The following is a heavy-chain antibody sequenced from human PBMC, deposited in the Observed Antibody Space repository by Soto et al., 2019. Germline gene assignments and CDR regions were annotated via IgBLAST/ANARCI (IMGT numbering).Heavy chain of an antibody. Sequence: QVQLVESGGGVVQPGGSLRLSCTTSGFTFNTYGIHWVRQAPGKGLEGGAIIWNDGSNKYYADSVKGRFTISRDNSKNTLYLQMNSLRAEDTALYYCARSDCTGAYCYSWPFNYGVDVWGQGTTVTVSS. CDR2: IWNDGSNK. D-gene: IGHD2-15*01. CDR1: GFTFNTYG. V-gene: IGHV3-33*08. CDR3: ARSDCTGAYCYSWPFNYGVDV. J-gene: IGHJ6*02.